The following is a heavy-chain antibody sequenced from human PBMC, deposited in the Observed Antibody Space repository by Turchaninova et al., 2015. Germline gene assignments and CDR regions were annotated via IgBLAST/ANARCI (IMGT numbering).Heavy chain of an antibody. D-gene: IGHD2-2*01. CDR1: GYTFTTYD. CDR2: MNPNRRNT. Sequence: QVQLVQSGAEVKKPGASVKVSCKASGYTFTTYDINWVRQATGQGLEGMGWMNPNRRNTGSSQKVQGRVAITSNPAISTAYMELSSLRAEDTAVYYCAKGRGYCRSTSCLMDVWGKGTTVTVSS. J-gene: IGHJ6*04. CDR3: AKGRGYCRSTSCLMDV. V-gene: IGHV1-8*03.